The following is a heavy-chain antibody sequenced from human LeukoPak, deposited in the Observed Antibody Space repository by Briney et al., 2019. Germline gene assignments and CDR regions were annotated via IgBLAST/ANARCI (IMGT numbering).Heavy chain of an antibody. J-gene: IGHJ4*02. CDR2: ISYDGNNK. CDR3: ARDITVTTARGFDF. CDR1: GFTFSSYD. V-gene: IGHV3-30-3*01. Sequence: GRSLRLSCAASGFTFSSYDMHWVRQAPGKGLEWVAVISYDGNNKYYADSVKGRFTISRDNSKKTLYLQMNSLRAEDTAVYYCARDITVTTARGFDFWGQGTLVTVSS. D-gene: IGHD4-17*01.